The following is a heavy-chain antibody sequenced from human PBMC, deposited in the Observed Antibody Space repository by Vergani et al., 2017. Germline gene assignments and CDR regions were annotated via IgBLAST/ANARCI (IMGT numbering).Heavy chain of an antibody. CDR1: GGTFSSYA. Sequence: QVQLVQSGAEVKKPGSSVKVSCKASGGTFSSYAISWVRQAPGLGLEWMGGIIPIFGTANYAQKFQGRVTITADESTSTAYMELSSLRSEDTAVYYCARGDSSSFSLGGLYAFDIWGQGTMVTVSS. CDR3: ARGDSSSFSLGGLYAFDI. D-gene: IGHD6-13*01. CDR2: IIPIFGTA. V-gene: IGHV1-69*01. J-gene: IGHJ3*02.